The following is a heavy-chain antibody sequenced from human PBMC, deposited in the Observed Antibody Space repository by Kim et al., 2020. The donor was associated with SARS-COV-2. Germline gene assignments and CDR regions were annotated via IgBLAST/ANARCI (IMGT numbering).Heavy chain of an antibody. CDR1: GFTVSSNY. V-gene: IGHV3-53*01. J-gene: IGHJ6*02. CDR2: IYSGGST. Sequence: GGSLRLSCAASGFTVSSNYMSWVRQAPGKGLEWVSVIYSGGSTYYADSVKGRFTISRDNSKNTLYLQMNSLRAEDTAVYYCAREGSCYDSSGYHPCWGGMDVWGQGTTVTVSS. CDR3: AREGSCYDSSGYHPCWGGMDV. D-gene: IGHD3-22*01.